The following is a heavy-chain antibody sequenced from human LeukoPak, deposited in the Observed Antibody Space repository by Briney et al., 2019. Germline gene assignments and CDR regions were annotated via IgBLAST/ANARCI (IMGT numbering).Heavy chain of an antibody. Sequence: PGGSLRLSCAPSEFTFSSYSMNWVRQAPGKGPEWVSYISSSSSTIYYADSVKGRFTISRDNAKNSPYLQMNSLRDEDTAVYYCAREARGGSYWVYDYWGQGTLVTVSS. D-gene: IGHD1-26*01. CDR2: ISSSSSTI. CDR1: EFTFSSYS. J-gene: IGHJ4*02. V-gene: IGHV3-48*02. CDR3: AREARGGSYWVYDY.